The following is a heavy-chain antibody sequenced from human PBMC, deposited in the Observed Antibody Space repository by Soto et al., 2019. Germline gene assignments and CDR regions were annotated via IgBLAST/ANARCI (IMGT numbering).Heavy chain of an antibody. J-gene: IGHJ1*01. CDR1: GFTFSTNA. D-gene: IGHD6-19*01. Sequence: RLSCAASGFTFSTNAMHWVRQAPGKGPEWVAVISYEGSTKYYADSVKGRFTISRDNSKNTLYLQMNSLRAEDTAVYYCAKGVPGIAVAGTGYFQHWGQGTLVTGSS. CDR2: ISYEGSTK. V-gene: IGHV3-30-3*01. CDR3: AKGVPGIAVAGTGYFQH.